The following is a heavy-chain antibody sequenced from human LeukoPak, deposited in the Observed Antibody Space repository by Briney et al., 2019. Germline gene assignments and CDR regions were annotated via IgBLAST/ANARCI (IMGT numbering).Heavy chain of an antibody. CDR3: ARAAGSGSYYNPFDY. CDR2: ISYDGSNK. CDR1: GFTFSSYA. V-gene: IGHV3-30-3*01. Sequence: GGSLRLSCAASGFTFSSYAMQWVRQAPGKGLEWVVVISYDGSNKYYGDSVKGRCTISRDNSKNTLYLQMNSLRAEDTAIYYCARAAGSGSYYNPFDYWGQGTLVTVSS. D-gene: IGHD3-10*01. J-gene: IGHJ4*02.